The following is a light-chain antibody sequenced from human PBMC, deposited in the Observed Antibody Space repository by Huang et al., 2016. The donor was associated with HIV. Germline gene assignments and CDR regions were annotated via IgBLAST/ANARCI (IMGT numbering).Light chain of an antibody. Sequence: ERVMTQSPATLSVAPGERVTLSCRASHSVSSNLAWFQQKPGQAPRLRIHGASPRATGCPARFSGSGSGKEFTLAISSLQSEDSGVYFCQQYDNWPLTFGQGTRLEIK. CDR3: QQYDNWPLT. V-gene: IGKV3-15*01. J-gene: IGKJ5*01. CDR1: HSVSSN. CDR2: GAS.